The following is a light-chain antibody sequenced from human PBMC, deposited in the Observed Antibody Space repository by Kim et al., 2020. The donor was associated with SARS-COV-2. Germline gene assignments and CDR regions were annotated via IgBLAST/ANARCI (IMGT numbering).Light chain of an antibody. J-gene: IGKJ2*01. CDR1: QSVASNP. CDR3: QQYDRPPYT. Sequence: FSPGDRATLSCRASQSVASNPLAWFQQNPGQAPRLLIYVTSSRAPAIPDRFSASGSGTDFTLTISRLEPEDFAIYYCQQYDRPPYTFGQGTKLEI. CDR2: VTS. V-gene: IGKV3-20*01.